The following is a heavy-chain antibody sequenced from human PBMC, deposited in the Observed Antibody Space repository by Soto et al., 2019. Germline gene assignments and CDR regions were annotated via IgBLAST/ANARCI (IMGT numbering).Heavy chain of an antibody. CDR1: GGTFSSYA. CDR3: ATGPSAYWYFDL. Sequence: ASVKVSCKASGGTFSSYAISWVRQAPGQGLEWMGGIIPIFGTANYAQKFQGRVTITADESTSTAYMELSSLRSEDTAVYYCATGPSAYWYFDLWGRGTLVTVPS. V-gene: IGHV1-69*13. CDR2: IIPIFGTA. D-gene: IGHD6-19*01. J-gene: IGHJ2*01.